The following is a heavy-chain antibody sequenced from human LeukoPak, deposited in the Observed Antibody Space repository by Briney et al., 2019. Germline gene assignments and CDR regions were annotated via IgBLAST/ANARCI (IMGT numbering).Heavy chain of an antibody. CDR2: IYYSGST. V-gene: IGHV4-39*07. D-gene: IGHD3-10*01. J-gene: IGHJ5*02. Sequence: MSSETLSLTCTVSGGSISSSSYYWGWIRQPPGKGLEWIGSIYYSGSTYYNPSLKSRVTISVDTSKNQFSLKLSSVTAADTAVYYCARIVGTMVRGDRFDPWGQGTLVTVSS. CDR1: GGSISSSSYY. CDR3: ARIVGTMVRGDRFDP.